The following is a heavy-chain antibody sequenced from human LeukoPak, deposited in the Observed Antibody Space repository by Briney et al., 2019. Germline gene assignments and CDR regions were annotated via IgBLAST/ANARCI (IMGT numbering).Heavy chain of an antibody. CDR1: GFTFSSFA. Sequence: SGGSLRLSCAASGFTFSSFAMSWVRQAPGKGLEWVSAISGSGGSTYYVDSVKGRFTISRDNSKNTLYLQMNSLRAEDTAVYYCAKYPVGRQLLFGYYYYYMDVWGKGTTVTVSS. V-gene: IGHV3-23*01. CDR2: ISGSGGST. D-gene: IGHD2-2*01. J-gene: IGHJ6*03. CDR3: AKYPVGRQLLFGYYYYYMDV.